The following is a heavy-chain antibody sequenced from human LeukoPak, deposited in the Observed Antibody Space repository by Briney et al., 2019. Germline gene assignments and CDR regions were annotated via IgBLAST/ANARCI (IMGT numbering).Heavy chain of an antibody. J-gene: IGHJ5*02. CDR2: ISPDGTSK. CDR3: ARDPLSPEP. V-gene: IGHV3-30-3*01. CDR1: KFIFIDSP. Sequence: PGRSLRLSCVASKFIFIDSPMHWVRQPPGKGLQWVAVISPDGTSKYYADSVKGRFIISRDNSKDTLFLQMESLRIEDTAVYYCARDPLSPEPWGQGTLVTVSS.